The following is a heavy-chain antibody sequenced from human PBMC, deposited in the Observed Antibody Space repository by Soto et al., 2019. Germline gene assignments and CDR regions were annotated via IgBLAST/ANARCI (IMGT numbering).Heavy chain of an antibody. J-gene: IGHJ6*02. CDR3: ARDPSFYCSGGSCYSHYGMDV. D-gene: IGHD2-15*01. CDR1: GFTFSDYY. V-gene: IGHV3-11*04. CDR2: ISSSSSTI. Sequence: PGGSLRLSCAASGFTFSDYYMSWIRQAPGKGLEWVSYISSSSSTIYYADSVKGRFTISRDNAKNSLYLQMNSLRDEDTAVYYCARDPSFYCSGGSCYSHYGMDVWGQGTTVTVSS.